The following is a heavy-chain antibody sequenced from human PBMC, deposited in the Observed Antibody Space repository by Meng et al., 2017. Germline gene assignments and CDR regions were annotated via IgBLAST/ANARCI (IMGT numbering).Heavy chain of an antibody. Sequence: ASVKVSCKASGYTFTSYDINWVRQATGQGLEWVEWMNPHSGNTGNSQKFQGRVTITRNTSISTAYMELSIMRSEDTAVYYCARVYSYVYTLYPPRYYYYGMDVWGQGTTVTVSS. D-gene: IGHD5-18*01. CDR2: MNPHSGNT. CDR3: ARVYSYVYTLYPPRYYYYGMDV. J-gene: IGHJ6*02. V-gene: IGHV1-8*03. CDR1: GYTFTSYD.